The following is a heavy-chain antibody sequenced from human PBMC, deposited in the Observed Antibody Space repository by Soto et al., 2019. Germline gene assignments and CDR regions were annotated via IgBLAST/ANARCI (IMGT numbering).Heavy chain of an antibody. CDR1: GFTFSSYA. D-gene: IGHD3-10*01. Sequence: GGSLRLSCAASGFTFSSYAMHWVRQAPGKGLEWVAVISYDGSNKYYADSVKGRFTISRDNSKNTLYLQMNSLRAEDTAVYYCARDWGALWFGYFDYWGQGTLVTVSS. V-gene: IGHV3-30-3*01. CDR2: ISYDGSNK. CDR3: ARDWGALWFGYFDY. J-gene: IGHJ4*02.